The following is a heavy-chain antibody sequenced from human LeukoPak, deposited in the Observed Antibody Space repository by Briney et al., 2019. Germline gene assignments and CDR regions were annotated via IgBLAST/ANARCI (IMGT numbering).Heavy chain of an antibody. CDR2: ISGSGGST. D-gene: IGHD7-27*01. J-gene: IGHJ4*02. Sequence: GGSLRLSCAASGFTFSRYAMSWVRQAPGKGLEWVSGISGSGGSTYYADSVKGRFTISRDNSKNTLYLQMNSLRDDDTAMYYCARGGLPGGFDYWGQGILVTVSS. CDR3: ARGGLPGGFDY. CDR1: GFTFSRYA. V-gene: IGHV3-23*01.